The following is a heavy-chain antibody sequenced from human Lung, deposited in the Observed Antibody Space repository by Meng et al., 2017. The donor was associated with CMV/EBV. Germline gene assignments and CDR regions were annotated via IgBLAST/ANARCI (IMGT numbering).Heavy chain of an antibody. CDR2: MSHDGGNK. V-gene: IGHV3-30*18. Sequence: TFRSYGRDWGRQAPGKGLEWVAIMSHDGGNKHDADSVKGRFTISRDNSVNTLHLQMNSLRAEDTAVYFCAKDPTRCTNGVWPYYFDSWGQGTLVTVSS. D-gene: IGHD2-8*01. J-gene: IGHJ4*02. CDR1: TFRSYG. CDR3: AKDPTRCTNGVWPYYFDS.